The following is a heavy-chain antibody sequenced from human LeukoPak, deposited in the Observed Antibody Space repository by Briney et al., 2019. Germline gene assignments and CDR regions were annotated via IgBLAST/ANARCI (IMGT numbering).Heavy chain of an antibody. CDR2: IYYSGST. CDR1: GGSISSYY. D-gene: IGHD4-17*01. Sequence: SETPSLTCTVSGGSISSYYWSWIRQPPGKGLEWIGYIYYSGSTNYNPSLKSRVTISVDTSKNQFSLKLSSVTAADTAVYYCAYGDYETHFDYWGQGTLVTVSS. CDR3: AYGDYETHFDY. V-gene: IGHV4-59*01. J-gene: IGHJ4*02.